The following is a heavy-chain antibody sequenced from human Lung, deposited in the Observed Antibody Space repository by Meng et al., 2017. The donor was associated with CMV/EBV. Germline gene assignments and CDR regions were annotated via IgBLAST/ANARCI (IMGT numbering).Heavy chain of an antibody. CDR1: GGSISSSNYY. Sequence: QLQLQESGPGLVKRSETLSLTCTVSGGSISSSNYYWDWSRQPPGKGLEWIGAIYHSWSTSYNPSLQSRVTMFVDTSKNQFSLMLTSVTATDTAVYYCARRRGGSGRDCWGQGTLVTVSS. CDR2: IYHSWST. V-gene: IGHV4-39*01. J-gene: IGHJ4*02. D-gene: IGHD3-10*01. CDR3: ARRRGGSGRDC.